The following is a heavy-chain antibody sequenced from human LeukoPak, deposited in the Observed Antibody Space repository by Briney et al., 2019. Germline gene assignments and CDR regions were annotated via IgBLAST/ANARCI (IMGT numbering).Heavy chain of an antibody. Sequence: GGSLRLSCTASGFTFGDYVMSWVRQAPGKGLEWVSSISSSSDYIYHADSVKGRFTISRDNPKKSLYLQMNSLRAEDTAVYYCARGATTTRFGRFDPWGQGTLVIVSS. J-gene: IGHJ5*02. CDR1: GFTFGDYV. V-gene: IGHV3-21*01. CDR2: ISSSSDYI. D-gene: IGHD4-17*01. CDR3: ARGATTTRFGRFDP.